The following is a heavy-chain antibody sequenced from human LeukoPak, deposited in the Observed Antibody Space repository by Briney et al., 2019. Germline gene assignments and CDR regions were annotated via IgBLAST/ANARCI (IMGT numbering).Heavy chain of an antibody. CDR1: GFIFDDYA. J-gene: IGHJ2*01. Sequence: QPGGSLRLSCAASGFIFDDYAMHWVRQAPGKGLEWVSGISWNSGSLAYADSVKGRFTISRDNAKNSLYLQMNSLRTEDTALYYCARGLGGDQEYFDLWGRGTLATVSS. CDR2: ISWNSGSL. CDR3: ARGLGGDQEYFDL. D-gene: IGHD3-10*01. V-gene: IGHV3-9*01.